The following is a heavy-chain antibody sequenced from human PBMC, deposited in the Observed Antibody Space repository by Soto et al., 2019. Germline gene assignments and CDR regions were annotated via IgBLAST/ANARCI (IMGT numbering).Heavy chain of an antibody. V-gene: IGHV3-15*01. D-gene: IGHD1-1*01. CDR2: IKNKRTT. Sequence: EVHLVESGGGLVKPGVSLRLSCAASGLPFSTSWMSLVLQAPGKGLEWLGRIKNKRTTDYSAPVRDRFTISRDDSQNMVDLKMDSLKTEDTAVYYCTTDEADNGNDGEFDYWGQGTLVTVSS. CDR3: TTDEADNGNDGEFDY. J-gene: IGHJ4*02. CDR1: GLPFSTSW.